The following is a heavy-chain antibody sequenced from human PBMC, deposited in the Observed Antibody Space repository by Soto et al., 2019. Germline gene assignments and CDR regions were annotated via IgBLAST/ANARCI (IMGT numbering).Heavy chain of an antibody. Sequence: QVQLVESGGGVVQPGRSLRLSCAASGFTFSSYGMHWVRQAPGKGLEWVAGIWYDGSNKYYADSVKGRFTISRDNSKNTLYLQMNSLRAEDTAVYYCARDVTIAVAVAYYYGMDVWGQGTTVTVSS. CDR1: GFTFSSYG. D-gene: IGHD6-19*01. J-gene: IGHJ6*02. CDR2: IWYDGSNK. CDR3: ARDVTIAVAVAYYYGMDV. V-gene: IGHV3-33*01.